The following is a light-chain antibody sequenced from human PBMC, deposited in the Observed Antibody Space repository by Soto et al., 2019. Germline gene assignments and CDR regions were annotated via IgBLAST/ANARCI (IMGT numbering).Light chain of an antibody. CDR3: QQYLSYPST. J-gene: IGKJ2*01. CDR1: QSVTWR. Sequence: DIQMTQSPSTLSASVGDRVTITCRASQSVTWRLAWYQQQPGKAPNLLIYDASSLESGAPSRFSGSGSGTEFTLSISSLQPDDFATHSCQQYLSYPSTFGQGTKREIK. CDR2: DAS. V-gene: IGKV1-5*01.